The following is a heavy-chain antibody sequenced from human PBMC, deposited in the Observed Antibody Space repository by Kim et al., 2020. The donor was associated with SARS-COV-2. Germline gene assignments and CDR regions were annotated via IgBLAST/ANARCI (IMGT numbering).Heavy chain of an antibody. CDR3: AKEGSSGWSDT. D-gene: IGHD6-19*01. CDR2: ISWNSGSI. J-gene: IGHJ5*02. CDR1: GFTFDDYA. Sequence: GGSLRLSCAASGFTFDDYAMHWVRQAPGKGLEWVSGISWNSGSIGYADSVKGRFTISRDNAKNSLYLQMNSLRAEDTALYYCAKEGSSGWSDTWGQGTLVTVSS. V-gene: IGHV3-9*01.